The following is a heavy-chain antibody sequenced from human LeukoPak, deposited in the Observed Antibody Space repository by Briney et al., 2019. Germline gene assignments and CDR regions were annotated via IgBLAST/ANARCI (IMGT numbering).Heavy chain of an antibody. V-gene: IGHV1-24*01. D-gene: IGHD1-26*01. J-gene: IGHJ4*02. CDR2: FDPEDGET. CDR3: ATLDGGSFYFDY. Sequence: GASVKVSCKVSGYTLTELSMHWVRQAPGKGLEWMGGFDPEDGETIYAQKFQGRVTMTEDTSTDTAYMELSSLRSEDTAVYYCATLDGGSFYFDYWGQGTLVTVSS. CDR1: GYTLTELS.